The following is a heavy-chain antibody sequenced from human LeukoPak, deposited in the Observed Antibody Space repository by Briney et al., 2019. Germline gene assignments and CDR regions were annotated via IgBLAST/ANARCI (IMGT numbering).Heavy chain of an antibody. CDR1: GFTFSSYA. D-gene: IGHD3-22*01. Sequence: GGSLRLSCAASGFTFSSYAMSWVRQAPGKGLEWVSAISGSGAGTYYADSVKGRFTISRDNSKNTVYLQMNSLRAEDTAVYYCAKGITTSVDYWGRGTLVTVSS. CDR2: ISGSGAGT. CDR3: AKGITTSVDY. V-gene: IGHV3-23*01. J-gene: IGHJ4*02.